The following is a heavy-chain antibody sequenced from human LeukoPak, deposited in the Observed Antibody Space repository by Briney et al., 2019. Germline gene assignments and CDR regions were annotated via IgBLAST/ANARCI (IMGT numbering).Heavy chain of an antibody. V-gene: IGHV7-4-1*02. CDR3: ARQGPGFCGSTSRYGVDS. Sequence: ASVKVSCKASGYTFSSYAMNWVRQAPGQGLEWMGWINTKTGNPTYAQGFTGRFVFSLNTSVSTAYLQISNLKAEDTAVYYCARQGPGFCGSTSRYGVDSWGQGTLVTVSS. CDR1: GYTFSSYA. CDR2: INTKTGNP. D-gene: IGHD2-2*01. J-gene: IGHJ4*02.